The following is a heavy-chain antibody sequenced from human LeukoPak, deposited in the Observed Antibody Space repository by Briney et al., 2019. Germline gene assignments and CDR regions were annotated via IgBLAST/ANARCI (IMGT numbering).Heavy chain of an antibody. V-gene: IGHV4-61*08. CDR2: IYYSGST. CDR3: ARSRRYYDILTGAHTLYYFDY. Sequence: PSETLSLTCTVSGGSVSSGGYYWSWIRQPPGKGLEWIGYIYYSGSTNYNPSLKSRVTISVDTSKNQFSLKLSTVTAADTAVYYCARSRRYYDILTGAHTLYYFDYWGQGTLVTVSS. D-gene: IGHD3-9*01. J-gene: IGHJ4*02. CDR1: GGSVSSGGYY.